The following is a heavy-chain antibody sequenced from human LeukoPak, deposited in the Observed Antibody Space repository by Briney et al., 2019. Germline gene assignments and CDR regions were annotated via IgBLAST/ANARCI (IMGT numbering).Heavy chain of an antibody. CDR2: IYYSGNT. CDR3: TRGSIAYYYMDV. Sequence: SETLSLTCTVSGGSISSYYWSWIRQPPGKGLEWIGNIYYSGNTNYNPSLKSRVTISVDTSKNQFSLKLSSVTAADTAAYYCTRGSIAYYYMDVWGKGTTVTISS. V-gene: IGHV4-59*01. D-gene: IGHD3-22*01. CDR1: GGSISSYY. J-gene: IGHJ6*03.